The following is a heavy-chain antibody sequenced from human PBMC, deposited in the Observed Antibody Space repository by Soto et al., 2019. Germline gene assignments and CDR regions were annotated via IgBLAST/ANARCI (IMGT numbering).Heavy chain of an antibody. J-gene: IGHJ6*02. CDR3: ARSQGSSTSLEIYYYYYYGMDV. CDR1: GGTFSSYA. D-gene: IGHD2-2*01. Sequence: QVQLVQSGAEVKKPGSSVKVSCKASGGTFSSYAISWVRQAPGPGLEWMGGIIPISVTANYAQKFQGRVTITADESTSTAYMELRSLRAEDTAVYYCARSQGSSTSLEIYYYYYYGMDVWGQGTTVTVSS. V-gene: IGHV1-69*01. CDR2: IIPISVTA.